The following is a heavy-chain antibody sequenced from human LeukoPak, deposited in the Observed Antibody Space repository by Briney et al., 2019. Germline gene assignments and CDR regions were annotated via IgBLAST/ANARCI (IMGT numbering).Heavy chain of an antibody. D-gene: IGHD3-22*01. J-gene: IGHJ4*02. Sequence: GGILRLSCAASGFTFSNYGMSWVRQAPGKGLEWVSAISGSGGSTYYADSVKGRFTISRDNSKNTLYLQMNSLRAEDTAVYYCAKDRAYYSDSSGYYLVRAYDYWGQGTLVTVSS. V-gene: IGHV3-23*01. CDR1: GFTFSNYG. CDR2: ISGSGGST. CDR3: AKDRAYYSDSSGYYLVRAYDY.